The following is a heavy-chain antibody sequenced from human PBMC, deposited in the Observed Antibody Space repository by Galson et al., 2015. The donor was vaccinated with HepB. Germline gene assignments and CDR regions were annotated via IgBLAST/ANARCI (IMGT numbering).Heavy chain of an antibody. CDR1: GGTFSNYI. CDR3: VINYLETSGYFDF. CDR2: IIPLFGVS. J-gene: IGHJ4*02. V-gene: IGHV1-69*02. D-gene: IGHD3-22*01. Sequence: SVKVSCKASGGTFSNYIISWVRQAPGQGLEWMGKIIPLFGVSNYAQDFQDRVTITADKSTNITDMEMHSLTSGDTAVYFCVINYLETSGYFDFWGQGTLVTVSS.